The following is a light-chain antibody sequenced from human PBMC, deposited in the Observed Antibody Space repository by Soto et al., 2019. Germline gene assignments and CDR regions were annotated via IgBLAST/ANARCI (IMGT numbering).Light chain of an antibody. CDR2: EVS. CDR3: SSHTITNTLP. CDR1: SSDVGDHNY. Sequence: QSALTQPASVSGSPGQSITISCTGTSSDVGDHNYVAWYQQHPGKAPKLILYEVSNRPSGVSNRFSGSKSGNTASLTISGLQAEDEADYYCSSHTITNTLPFGTGTKVTV. V-gene: IGLV2-14*01. J-gene: IGLJ1*01.